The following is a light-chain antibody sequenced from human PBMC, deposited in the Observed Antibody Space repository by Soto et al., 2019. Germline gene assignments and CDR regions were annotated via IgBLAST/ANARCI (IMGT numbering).Light chain of an antibody. Sequence: DIQMTQSPSSLSASVGDRVTIACRASQTISNCLNWYHQKPGKAPELLIFAASRLQSGVPSRFSGSGSGTDFTLTNSSLQPEDFATYYCQQSYSAPFTFGPGTKVDI. CDR3: QQSYSAPFT. J-gene: IGKJ3*01. V-gene: IGKV1-39*01. CDR1: QTISNC. CDR2: AAS.